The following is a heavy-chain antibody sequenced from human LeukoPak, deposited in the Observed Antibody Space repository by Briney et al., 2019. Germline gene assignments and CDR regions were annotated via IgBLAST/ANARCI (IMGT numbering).Heavy chain of an antibody. CDR3: AREDRFTMVRGVISYYYYMDV. J-gene: IGHJ6*03. CDR2: IYYSGST. V-gene: IGHV4-39*07. Sequence: SETLSLTCTVSGGSISSSSYYWGWIRQPPGKGLEWIGSIYYSGSTYYNPSLKSRVTMSVDTSKNQFSLKLSSVTAADTAVYYCAREDRFTMVRGVISYYYYMDVWGKGTTVTISS. D-gene: IGHD3-10*01. CDR1: GGSISSSSYY.